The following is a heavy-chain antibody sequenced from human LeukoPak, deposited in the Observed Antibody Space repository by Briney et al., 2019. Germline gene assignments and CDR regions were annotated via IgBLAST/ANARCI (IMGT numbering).Heavy chain of an antibody. D-gene: IGHD6-6*01. V-gene: IGHV4-59*01. CDR1: GGSISSYY. CDR3: ARADYSSSGYHYYMDV. J-gene: IGHJ6*03. CDR2: IYYSGST. Sequence: SETLSLTCTVSGGSISSYYWSWIRQPPGKGLEWIGYIYYSGSTNYNPSLKSRVTISVDTSKNKFSLKLSSVTAADTAVYYCARADYSSSGYHYYMDVWGKGTTVTVSS.